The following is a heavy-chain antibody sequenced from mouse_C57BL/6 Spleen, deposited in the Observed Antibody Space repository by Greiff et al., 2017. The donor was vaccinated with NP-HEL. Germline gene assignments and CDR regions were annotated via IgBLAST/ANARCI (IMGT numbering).Heavy chain of an antibody. D-gene: IGHD1-1*01. Sequence: EVQRVESGGGLVKPGGSLKLSCAASGFTFSDYGMHWVRQAPEKGLEWVAYISSGSSTIYYADTVKGRFTLSRDNAKNTLFLQMTSLRSEDTAMQYCARPATVVAAPCALDYWGQGTSVTVSS. J-gene: IGHJ4*01. CDR3: ARPATVVAAPCALDY. V-gene: IGHV5-17*01. CDR1: GFTFSDYG. CDR2: ISSGSSTI.